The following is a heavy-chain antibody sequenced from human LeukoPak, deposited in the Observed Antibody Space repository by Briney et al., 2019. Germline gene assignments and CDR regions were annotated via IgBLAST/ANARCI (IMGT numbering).Heavy chain of an antibody. V-gene: IGHV1-46*01. D-gene: IGHD6-13*01. J-gene: IGHJ6*03. CDR2: INPSGGST. CDR1: GYTFTSYY. CDR3: ARSASSSWYGFHMDV. Sequence: ASVKVSCKASGYTFTSYYMHWVRQAPGQGLEWMGIINPSGGSTSYAQKFQGRVTMTRDTSTSTVYMELSSLRSEDTAVYYCARSASSSWYGFHMDVWGKGTTVTVSS.